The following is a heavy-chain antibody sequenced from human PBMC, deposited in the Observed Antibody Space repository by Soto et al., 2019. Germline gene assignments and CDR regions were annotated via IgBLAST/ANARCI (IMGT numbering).Heavy chain of an antibody. D-gene: IGHD3-10*01. V-gene: IGHV1-3*01. CDR1: GYTFTSYA. CDR2: INAGNGNT. CDR3: ARTVAPGMVRGVIEYYYYYYGMDV. Sequence: ASVKVSCKASGYTFTSYAMHWVRQAPGQRLEWMGWINAGNGNTKYSQKFQGRVTITRDTSASTAYMELSSLRSEDTAVYYCARTVAPGMVRGVIEYYYYYYGMDVWGQGTTVTVSS. J-gene: IGHJ6*02.